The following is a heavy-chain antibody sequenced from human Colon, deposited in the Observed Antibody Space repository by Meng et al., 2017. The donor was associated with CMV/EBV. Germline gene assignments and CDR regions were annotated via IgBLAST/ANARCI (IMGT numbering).Heavy chain of an antibody. CDR3: TKDQGISGYTMDV. CDR1: RFTLSNHD. J-gene: IGHJ6*02. D-gene: IGHD5-24*01. Sequence: AGSLRLSCSSSRFTLSNHDMNWVRQAPGKGLEWLSYINRGDSVIAYADPVKGRFTISRDIAKNSLYLQMNSLRAEDTALYYCTKDQGISGYTMDVWGQGTTVTVSS. CDR2: INRGDSVI. V-gene: IGHV3-48*03.